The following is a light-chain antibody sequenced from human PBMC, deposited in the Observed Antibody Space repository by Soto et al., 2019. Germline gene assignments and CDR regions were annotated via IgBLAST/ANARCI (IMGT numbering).Light chain of an antibody. CDR2: GAS. CDR1: QSVSSSY. V-gene: IGKV3D-15*01. Sequence: TLSCRPSQSVSSSYLAWYQQKPGQAPRLLIYGASSRATGIPDRFSGSGSGTEFTLTISSLQSEDFAVYYCQQYTNWPRTFGQGTKVDIK. J-gene: IGKJ1*01. CDR3: QQYTNWPRT.